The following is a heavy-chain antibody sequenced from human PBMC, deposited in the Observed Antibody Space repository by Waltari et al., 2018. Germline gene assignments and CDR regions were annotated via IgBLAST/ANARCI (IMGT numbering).Heavy chain of an antibody. CDR3: ASEGTIFGVVITY. J-gene: IGHJ4*02. V-gene: IGHV4-34*01. Sequence: QVQLQQWGAGLLKPSETLSLTCAVYGGSFSGYYWSWIRQPPGKGLEWIGEINHSGSTTYNPSLKSRVTISVDTSKNQFSLKLSSVTAADTAVYYCASEGTIFGVVITYWGQGTLVTVSS. D-gene: IGHD3-3*01. CDR2: INHSGST. CDR1: GGSFSGYY.